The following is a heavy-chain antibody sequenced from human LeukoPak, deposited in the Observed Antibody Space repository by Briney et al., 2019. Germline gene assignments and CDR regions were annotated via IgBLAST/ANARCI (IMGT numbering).Heavy chain of an antibody. CDR3: ARARENYGDYALDY. J-gene: IGHJ4*02. CDR2: IYYSGST. V-gene: IGHV4-59*01. CDR1: GGSISSYY. Sequence: PSETLSLTCTVSGGSISSYYWSWIRQPPGKGLEWIGYIYYSGSTNYNPSLKSRVTISVDTSKNQFSLKLSSVTAADTAVYYCARARENYGDYALDYWGQGTLVTVSS. D-gene: IGHD4-17*01.